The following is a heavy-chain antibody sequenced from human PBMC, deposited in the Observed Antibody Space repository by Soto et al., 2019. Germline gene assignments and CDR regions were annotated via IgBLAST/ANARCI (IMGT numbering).Heavy chain of an antibody. CDR2: IYYSGST. CDR3: ARGEIATMGAFDI. J-gene: IGHJ3*02. CDR1: GGSISSGDYY. D-gene: IGHD1-1*01. V-gene: IGHV4-30-4*01. Sequence: SETLSLTCTVSGGSISSGDYYWSWIRQPPGKGLEWIGYIYYSGSTYYNPSLKSRVTISVDTSKNQFSLKLSSVTAADTAVYYCARGEIATMGAFDIWGQGTMVTVSS.